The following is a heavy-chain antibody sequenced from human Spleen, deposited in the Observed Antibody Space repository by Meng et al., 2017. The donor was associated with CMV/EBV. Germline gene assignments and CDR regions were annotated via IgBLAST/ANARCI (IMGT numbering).Heavy chain of an antibody. D-gene: IGHD3-10*01. CDR3: ARDYFLDY. V-gene: IGHV3-23*03. Sequence: GESPKISCAASGFTFSIYAMSWVRQAPGKGLEWVSVIYSGDTTTHYADSVKGRFTISRDDSKNTLSLQMNSLRAEDTAVYYCARDYFLDYWGHGTLVTVSS. CDR2: IYSGDTTT. J-gene: IGHJ4*01. CDR1: GFTFSIYA.